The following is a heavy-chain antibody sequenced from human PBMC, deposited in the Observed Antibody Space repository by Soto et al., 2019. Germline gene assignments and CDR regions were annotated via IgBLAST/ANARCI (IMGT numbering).Heavy chain of an antibody. CDR2: IYPGDSDT. Sequence: PWESMKVSWNGSQYRLTSYGSCSVRHIPWKVLEWRGIIYPGDSDTRYSPFSQGQVTISAIKSISTAYLQWSSLKASDTALYYSARDSVIAAGIDLWGRGSKVTVSS. J-gene: IGHJ6*02. CDR3: ARDSVIAAGIDL. CDR1: QYRLTSYG. D-gene: IGHD6-13*01. V-gene: IGHV5-51*01.